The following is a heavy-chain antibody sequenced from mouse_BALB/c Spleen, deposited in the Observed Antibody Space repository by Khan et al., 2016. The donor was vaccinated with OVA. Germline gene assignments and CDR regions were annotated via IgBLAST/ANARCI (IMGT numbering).Heavy chain of an antibody. CDR1: GYTFINYW. D-gene: IGHD1-1*01. CDR2: INPSTGYN. Sequence: QVQLKQSGAELAKPGASVKMSCKASGYTFINYWILWVKQRPGQGLEWIGYINPSTGYNEYNQNFKDKATLTADKSSSTAYMQLSSLTSDDSAVYYCARRGRRWDFDYWGQGTTLTVSS. CDR3: ARRGRRWDFDY. V-gene: IGHV1-7*01. J-gene: IGHJ2*01.